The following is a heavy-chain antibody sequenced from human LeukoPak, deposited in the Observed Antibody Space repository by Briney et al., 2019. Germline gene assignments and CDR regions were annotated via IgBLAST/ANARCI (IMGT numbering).Heavy chain of an antibody. CDR1: GYTFTSYY. V-gene: IGHV1-46*01. Sequence: GASVKVSCKASGYTFTSYYMHWVRQAPGQGLEWMGIINPSGGSTSYAQKFQGRVTMTRDTSTSTVYMELSSLRSGDTAVYYCARGVNGGRLPAASSRWGQGTLVTVSS. J-gene: IGHJ4*02. CDR3: ARGVNGGRLPAASSR. D-gene: IGHD2-2*01. CDR2: INPSGGST.